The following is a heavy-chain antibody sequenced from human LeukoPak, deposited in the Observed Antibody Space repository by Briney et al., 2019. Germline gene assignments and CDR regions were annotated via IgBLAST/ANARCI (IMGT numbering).Heavy chain of an antibody. CDR2: IYHSGST. V-gene: IGHV4-38-2*02. D-gene: IGHD1-1*01. CDR3: ARGPRAGTTSYYYYYGMDV. CDR1: GYSISSGYY. Sequence: SETLSLTCTVSGYSISSGYYWGWIRQPPGKGLEWIGSIYHSGSTNYNPSLKSRVTISVDTSKNQFSLKLSSVTAADTAVYYCARGPRAGTTSYYYYYGMDVWGQGTTVTVSS. J-gene: IGHJ6*02.